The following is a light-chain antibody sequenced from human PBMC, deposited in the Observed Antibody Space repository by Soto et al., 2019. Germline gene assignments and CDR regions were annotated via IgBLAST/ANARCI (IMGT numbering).Light chain of an antibody. CDR3: QLWDSSSDHYV. V-gene: IGLV3-21*04. CDR2: YDS. Sequence: SYELTQPPSVSVAPGKTARITCGGNNIGSKSVHWYQQKPGQAPVLVIYYDSDRPSGIPERFSGSKSGNTATLTISRVEAGDEADYYCQLWDSSSDHYVFGTGTKFTVL. CDR1: NIGSKS. J-gene: IGLJ1*01.